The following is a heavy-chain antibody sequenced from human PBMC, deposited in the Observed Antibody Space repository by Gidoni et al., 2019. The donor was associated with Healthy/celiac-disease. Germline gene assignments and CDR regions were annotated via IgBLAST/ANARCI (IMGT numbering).Heavy chain of an antibody. V-gene: IGHV3-23*01. Sequence: EVQLLESGGGLVQPGGSLRLSCAASGFTFSSYAMRWVRQAPGKGLEWVSASSGSGGSTYYADSVKGRFTISRDNSKNTLYLQMNSLRAEDTAVYYCAKYVDFWSGYYYYYYGMDVWGQGTTVTVSS. CDR1: GFTFSSYA. CDR2: SSGSGGST. CDR3: AKYVDFWSGYYYYYYGMDV. J-gene: IGHJ6*02. D-gene: IGHD3-3*01.